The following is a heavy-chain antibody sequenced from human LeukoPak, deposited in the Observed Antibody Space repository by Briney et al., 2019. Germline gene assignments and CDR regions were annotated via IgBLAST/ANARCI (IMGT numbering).Heavy chain of an antibody. J-gene: IGHJ4*02. D-gene: IGHD5-12*01. CDR3: ARGGYDISAYYFDY. Sequence: GGSLRLSCAASGFTVSSNYMSWVRQAPGKGLEWVSVIYSGGYTYYADSVKGRFTISRDNSKNTLYLQMNSLRAEDTAVYYCARGGYDISAYYFDYWGQGTLVTVSS. CDR1: GFTVSSNY. CDR2: IYSGGYT. V-gene: IGHV3-53*01.